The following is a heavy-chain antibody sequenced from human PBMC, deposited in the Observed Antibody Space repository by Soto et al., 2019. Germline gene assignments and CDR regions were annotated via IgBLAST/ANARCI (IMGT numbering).Heavy chain of an antibody. Sequence: QVQLVQSGAEVKKPGASVKVSCKASGYTFTSYAMNWVRQAPGQRLEWMGWINAGNGNTKYSQQFQGRVTITRDTSASTAYMELSSLRSEDTAVYYCARDLGYCSSTSCPYYYYGMDVWGQGTKVTVSS. CDR2: INAGNGNT. CDR1: GYTFTSYA. D-gene: IGHD2-2*01. J-gene: IGHJ6*02. V-gene: IGHV1-3*01. CDR3: ARDLGYCSSTSCPYYYYGMDV.